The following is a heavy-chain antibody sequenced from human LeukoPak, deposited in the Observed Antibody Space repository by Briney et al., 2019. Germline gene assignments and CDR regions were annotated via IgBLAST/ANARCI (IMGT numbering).Heavy chain of an antibody. CDR3: AKGYYFDSSGYLNIEY. CDR2: INGDGSTS. CDR1: GFTFYSYW. J-gene: IGHJ4*02. V-gene: IGHV3-74*01. D-gene: IGHD3-22*01. Sequence: GGSLRLSCAASGFTFYSYWMHWVRQAPGKGLVWVSCINGDGSTSNYADSVKGRFTISRDNSKNTLYLQMNSLRAEDTAVYYCAKGYYFDSSGYLNIEYWGQGTLVTVSS.